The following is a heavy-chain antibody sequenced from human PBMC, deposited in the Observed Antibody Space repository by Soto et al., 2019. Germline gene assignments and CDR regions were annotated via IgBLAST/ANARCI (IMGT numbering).Heavy chain of an antibody. CDR3: AKGTLAAAESNWFDP. CDR2: ISGSGGST. J-gene: IGHJ5*02. D-gene: IGHD6-13*01. V-gene: IGHV3-23*01. Sequence: GGSLRLSCAASGFTFSSYAMSWVRQAPGKGLEWVSAISGSGGSTYYANSVKGRFTISRDNSKNTLYLQMNSLRAEDTAVYYCAKGTLAAAESNWFDPWGQGTLVTVSS. CDR1: GFTFSSYA.